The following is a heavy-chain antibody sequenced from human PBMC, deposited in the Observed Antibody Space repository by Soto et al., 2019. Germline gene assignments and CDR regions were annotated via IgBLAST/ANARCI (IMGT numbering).Heavy chain of an antibody. CDR1: GYTFTSYG. Sequence: GASVKVSCKASGYTFTSYGISWVRQAPGQGLEWMGWISAYNGNTNYAQKLQGRVTMTTDTSTSTAYMELSSLRSEDTAVYYCATLYYGFPASVYFDYWGQGTLVTVSS. V-gene: IGHV1-18*01. CDR3: ATLYYGFPASVYFDY. D-gene: IGHD4-17*01. J-gene: IGHJ4*02. CDR2: ISAYNGNT.